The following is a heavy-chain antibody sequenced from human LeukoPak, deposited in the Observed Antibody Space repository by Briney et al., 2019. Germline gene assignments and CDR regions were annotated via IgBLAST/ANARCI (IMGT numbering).Heavy chain of an antibody. Sequence: APVKPSCKVFGYTVSEVSIHWVRQSPGIGLQWMGGFDPEEDGTIYAPNLADRVSMTEDTSTDTAFMELSGLTPDDTAVYYRASLRRSYTPWYQDFRGAGNPGTVSS. J-gene: IGHJ4*02. CDR1: GYTVSEVS. D-gene: IGHD6-13*01. CDR3: ASLRRSYTPWYQDF. V-gene: IGHV1-24*01. CDR2: FDPEEDGT.